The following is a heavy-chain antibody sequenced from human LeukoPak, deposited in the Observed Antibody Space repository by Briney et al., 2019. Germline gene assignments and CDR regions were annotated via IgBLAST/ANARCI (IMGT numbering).Heavy chain of an antibody. CDR1: GFTFSSYG. Sequence: PGGSLRLSCAASGFTFSSYGMHWVRQAPGKGLEWVAVLSYDGSNKYYADSVKGRFTITRDNSKNTLYLQMNSLRAEDTAVYYCAKEYDSSGYPLDYWGQGTLVTVSS. D-gene: IGHD3-22*01. J-gene: IGHJ4*02. CDR2: LSYDGSNK. CDR3: AKEYDSSGYPLDY. V-gene: IGHV3-30*18.